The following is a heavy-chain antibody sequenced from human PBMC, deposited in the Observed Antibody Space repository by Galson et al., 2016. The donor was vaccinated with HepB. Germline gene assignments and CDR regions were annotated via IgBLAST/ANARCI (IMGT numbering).Heavy chain of an antibody. D-gene: IGHD7-27*01. CDR3: ARRPSWGSHSFDF. V-gene: IGHV2-5*02. CDR2: IYWDGDK. CDR1: GFSLTDGGVA. Sequence: PALVKPTQTVTLTCTFSGFSLTDGGVAVGWIRQPPRKALEWLALIYWDGDKRYTTSLRDRLAITNDTSKNQVVLTMTNVAPVDTGTYFCARRPSWGSHSFDFWGQGTLVTVSS. J-gene: IGHJ4*02.